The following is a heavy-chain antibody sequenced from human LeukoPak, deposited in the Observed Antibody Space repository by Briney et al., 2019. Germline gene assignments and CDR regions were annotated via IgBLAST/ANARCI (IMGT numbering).Heavy chain of an antibody. CDR1: GFTFSDYW. V-gene: IGHV3-7*01. CDR2: IKEDGSEK. J-gene: IGHJ4*02. D-gene: IGHD1-1*01. CDR3: ARYHWNDVDY. Sequence: GGSLRLSRAASGFTFSDYWMNWVRQAPGKGLEWVANIKEDGSEKYYVDSVRGRFTISRDNAKTSLYLQMNSMRAEDSAVYDCARYHWNDVDYWGQGTLVTVPS.